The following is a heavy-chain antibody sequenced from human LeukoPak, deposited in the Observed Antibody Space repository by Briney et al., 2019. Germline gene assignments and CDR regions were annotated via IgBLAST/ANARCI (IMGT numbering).Heavy chain of an antibody. CDR3: ARDRAYCSSTSCYKGWDY. J-gene: IGHJ4*02. D-gene: IGHD2-2*02. CDR2: INAGNGNT. CDR1: GYTFTSYA. V-gene: IGHV1-3*01. Sequence: ASVKVSCKASGYTFTSYAMHWVRQAPGHRLEWMGWINAGNGNTKYSQKFQGRVTITRDTSASTAYMELSSLRSEDTAVYYCARDRAYCSSTSCYKGWDYWGQGTLVTVSS.